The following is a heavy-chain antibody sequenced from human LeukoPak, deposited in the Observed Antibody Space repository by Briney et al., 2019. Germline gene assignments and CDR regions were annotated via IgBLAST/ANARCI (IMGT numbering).Heavy chain of an antibody. V-gene: IGHV1-18*01. Sequence: GASVKVSCKASGYTFTSYDINWVRQATGQGLEWMGWINPNSGGTNYAQKLQGRVTMTTDTSTSTAYMELRSLRSDDTAVCYCAREATYYDFWSGYYTHYYYYMDVWGKGTTVTVSS. J-gene: IGHJ6*03. CDR3: AREATYYDFWSGYYTHYYYYMDV. D-gene: IGHD3-3*01. CDR2: INPNSGGT. CDR1: GYTFTSYD.